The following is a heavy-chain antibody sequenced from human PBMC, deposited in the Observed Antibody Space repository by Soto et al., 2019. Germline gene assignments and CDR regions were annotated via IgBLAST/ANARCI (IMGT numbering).Heavy chain of an antibody. CDR3: ARERRYCSGGSCYSGVGWFDP. Sequence: QVQLVESGGGVVQPGRSLRLSCAASGFTFSSYGMHWVRQAPGKGLEWVAVIWYDGSNKYYADSVKGRFTISRDNSKNTLYLQMISLRAEDTAVYYCARERRYCSGGSCYSGVGWFDPWGQGTLVTVSS. CDR2: IWYDGSNK. D-gene: IGHD2-15*01. V-gene: IGHV3-33*01. CDR1: GFTFSSYG. J-gene: IGHJ5*02.